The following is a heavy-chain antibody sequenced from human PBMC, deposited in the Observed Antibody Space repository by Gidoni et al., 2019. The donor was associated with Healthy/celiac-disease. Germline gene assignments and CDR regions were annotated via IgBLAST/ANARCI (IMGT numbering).Heavy chain of an antibody. CDR1: GGSFSGYY. D-gene: IGHD3-22*01. V-gene: IGHV4-34*01. CDR3: ARRSYYDSSGYYKL. Sequence: QVQLQQWGAGLLKPSETLSLTCAVYGGSFSGYYWSWIRQPPGQGLEWIGEINHSGSTNYNPSLKSRVTISVDTSKNQFSLKLSSVTAADTAVYYCARRSYYDSSGYYKLWGQGTLVTVSS. J-gene: IGHJ4*02. CDR2: INHSGST.